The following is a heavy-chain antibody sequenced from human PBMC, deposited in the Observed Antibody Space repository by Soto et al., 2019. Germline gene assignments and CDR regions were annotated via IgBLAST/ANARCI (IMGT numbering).Heavy chain of an antibody. CDR2: IYYSGST. V-gene: IGHV4-39*01. J-gene: IGHJ4*02. CDR1: GGSISSSSYY. Sequence: PSETLSLTCTVSGGSISSSSYYWGWIRQPPGKGLEWIGSIYYSGSTYYNPSLKSRVTISVDTSKNQFSLKLSSVTAADTAVYYCARRGYSYGLWAPIDYWGQGTPVTVSS. D-gene: IGHD5-18*01. CDR3: ARRGYSYGLWAPIDY.